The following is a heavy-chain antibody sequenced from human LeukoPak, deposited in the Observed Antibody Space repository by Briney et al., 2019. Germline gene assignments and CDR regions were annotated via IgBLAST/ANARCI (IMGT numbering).Heavy chain of an antibody. CDR3: AKDTVDDFWSGPVGG. Sequence: GGSLRLSCAASGFTFSSYGMHWVRQAPGKGLEWVAFIRYDGSNKYYADSVKGRFTISRDNSKNTLYLQMNSLRAEDTAVYYCAKDTVDDFWSGPVGGWGQGTLVTVSS. J-gene: IGHJ4*02. CDR1: GFTFSSYG. D-gene: IGHD3-3*01. V-gene: IGHV3-30*02. CDR2: IRYDGSNK.